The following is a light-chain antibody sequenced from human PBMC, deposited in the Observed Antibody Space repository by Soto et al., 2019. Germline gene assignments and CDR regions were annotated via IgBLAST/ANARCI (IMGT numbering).Light chain of an antibody. CDR3: QTWGTGIRV. V-gene: IGLV4-69*01. Sequence: QPVLTQSPSASASLGASVKLTCTLSSGHSSYAIAWHQQQPEKGPRYLMKVNSDGSHSKGDGIPDRFSGSSSGAERYLTISSIQSDDEADYYCQTWGTGIRVFGGGTKLTVL. CDR1: SGHSSYA. CDR2: VNSDGSH. J-gene: IGLJ2*01.